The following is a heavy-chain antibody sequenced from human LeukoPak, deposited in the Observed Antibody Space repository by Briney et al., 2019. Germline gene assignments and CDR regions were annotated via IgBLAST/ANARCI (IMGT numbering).Heavy chain of an antibody. J-gene: IGHJ4*02. Sequence: PGGSLRLSCAASGFTFSDYYMSWVRQAPGQGLEWVANIKHDGSEKYYVDSVKGRFTISRDDAKNPLSLQMNSVRAEDTAVYYCAYTNNLKYWGQGTLVTVSS. D-gene: IGHD3-16*01. CDR3: AYTNNLKY. CDR2: IKHDGSEK. CDR1: GFTFSDYY. V-gene: IGHV3-7*01.